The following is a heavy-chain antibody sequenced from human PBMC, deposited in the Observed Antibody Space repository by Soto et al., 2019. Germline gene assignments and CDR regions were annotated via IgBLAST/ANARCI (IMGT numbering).Heavy chain of an antibody. CDR3: AKYRDRNLYNWFDP. CDR1: GFTFSSYA. D-gene: IGHD1-1*01. Sequence: TGGSLRLSCAASGFTFSSYAMSWVRQAPGKGLEWVSAISGSGGSTYYADSVKGRFTISRDNSKNTLYLQMNSLRAEDTAVYYCAKYRDRNLYNWFDPWGQGTLVTVSS. V-gene: IGHV3-23*01. CDR2: ISGSGGST. J-gene: IGHJ5*02.